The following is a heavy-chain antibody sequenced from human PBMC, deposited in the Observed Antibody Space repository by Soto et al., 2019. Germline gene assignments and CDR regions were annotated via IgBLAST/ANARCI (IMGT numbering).Heavy chain of an antibody. CDR3: ARGRLYYDFWSGYFPYYFDY. V-gene: IGHV4-34*01. D-gene: IGHD3-3*01. J-gene: IGHJ4*02. Sequence: PSETLSLTCAVYGGSFSGYYWSWIRQPPGKGLEWIGEINHSGSTNYNPSLKSRVAISVDTSKNQFSLKLSSVTAADTAVYYCARGRLYYDFWSGYFPYYFDYWGQGTLVTVSS. CDR2: INHSGST. CDR1: GGSFSGYY.